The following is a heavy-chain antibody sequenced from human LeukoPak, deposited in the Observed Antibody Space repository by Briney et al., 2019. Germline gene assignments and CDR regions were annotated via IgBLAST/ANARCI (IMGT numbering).Heavy chain of an antibody. CDR3: ARRPQGIAVAGRWYFDL. V-gene: IGHV4-4*07. CDR1: GGSISSYY. Sequence: SETLSLTCTVSGGSISSYYWSWIRQPAGKGLEWIGRIYTSGSTNYNPSLKSRVTISVDTSKNQFSLKLSSVTAADTAVYYCARRPQGIAVAGRWYFDLWGRGTLVTVSS. D-gene: IGHD6-19*01. CDR2: IYTSGST. J-gene: IGHJ2*01.